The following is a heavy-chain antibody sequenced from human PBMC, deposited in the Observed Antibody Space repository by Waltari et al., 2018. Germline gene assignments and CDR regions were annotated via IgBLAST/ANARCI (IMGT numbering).Heavy chain of an antibody. CDR2: VSYSGAT. V-gene: IGHV4-39*01. CDR1: GVSITHETLY. CDR3: ATYIGASVGTAAFDV. D-gene: IGHD5-12*01. J-gene: IGHJ3*01. Sequence: QLQLQESGPRPVKRSETLSLTCTVSGVSITHETLYWAWIRQSPGQGLEWIGTVSYSGATYISPSLKSRVSVSRDTSKNQLSLILGSVTAADMAVYYCATYIGASVGTAAFDVWGQGTMVTVSS.